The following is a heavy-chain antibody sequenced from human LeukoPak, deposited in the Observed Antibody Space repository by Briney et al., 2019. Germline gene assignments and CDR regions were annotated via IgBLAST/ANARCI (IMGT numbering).Heavy chain of an antibody. J-gene: IGHJ4*02. D-gene: IGHD1-1*01. V-gene: IGHV4-39*02. CDR3: AGDLQLD. Sequence: SETLSLTCTVSGGSISSGSYYWGWIRQPPGKGLEWIGSIYYSGSTYYNPSLKSRVTISVDTSKNQFSLKLSSVTAADTAVYYCAGDLQLDWGQGTLVTVSS. CDR1: GGSISSGSYY. CDR2: IYYSGST.